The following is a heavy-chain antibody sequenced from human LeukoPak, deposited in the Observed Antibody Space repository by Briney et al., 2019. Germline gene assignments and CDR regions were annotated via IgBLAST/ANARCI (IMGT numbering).Heavy chain of an antibody. CDR3: ARGLNWGSTFYFDY. Sequence: GGSLRLSCAASGFTFSSYSMSWVRQAPGKGLEWVSSISSSSSYIYYADSVKGRFTISRDNAKNSLYLQMNSLRAEDTAVYYCARGLNWGSTFYFDYWGQGTLVTVSS. D-gene: IGHD7-27*01. CDR2: ISSSSSYI. V-gene: IGHV3-21*01. J-gene: IGHJ4*02. CDR1: GFTFSSYS.